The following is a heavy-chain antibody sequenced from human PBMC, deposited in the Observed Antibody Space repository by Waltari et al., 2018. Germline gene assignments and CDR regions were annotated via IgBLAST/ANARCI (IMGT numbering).Heavy chain of an antibody. CDR1: GASVSSYS. Sequence: QLQLQESGPGLVKPSETLSLSCFVSGASVSSYSWAWILQSPGKGLEWIGTMHTNGNTYYNPALNSRVSISVDMSKNQFSLKLSSLTAADTAVYYCARLPTGYPNWVDPWDQGTLVTVSS. CDR3: ARLPTGYPNWVDP. D-gene: IGHD6-13*01. J-gene: IGHJ5*02. CDR2: MHTNGNT. V-gene: IGHV4-39*01.